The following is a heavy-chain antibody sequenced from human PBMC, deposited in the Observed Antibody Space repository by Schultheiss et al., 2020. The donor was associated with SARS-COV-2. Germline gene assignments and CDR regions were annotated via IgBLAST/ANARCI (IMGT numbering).Heavy chain of an antibody. CDR1: GGFIHNRY. Sequence: LETLSLTCNVSGGFIHNRYWTWIRQTPDKGLEWIGYVFYSGSTYYNPSLKSRVTISVDISKNQFSLKLTSLTAADTAIYYCARGNDFVYFFDSWGQGTLVTVSS. V-gene: IGHV4-59*08. CDR2: VFYSGST. CDR3: ARGNDFVYFFDS. D-gene: IGHD3-3*01. J-gene: IGHJ4*02.